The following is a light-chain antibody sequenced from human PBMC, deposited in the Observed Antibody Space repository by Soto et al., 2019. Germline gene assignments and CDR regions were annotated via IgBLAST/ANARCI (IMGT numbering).Light chain of an antibody. V-gene: IGLV2-8*01. CDR2: EVS. J-gene: IGLJ1*01. CDR1: SSDVGGYNY. Sequence: QSALTQPPSASGSPGQSVTISCTGTSSDVGGYNYVSWYQQHPGKAPKLMIYEVSKRPSGVPDRFSGSKSGNTASLTVSGLQAEDEADYYCNSYAGSNVYVFRTGTKVTVL. CDR3: NSYAGSNVYV.